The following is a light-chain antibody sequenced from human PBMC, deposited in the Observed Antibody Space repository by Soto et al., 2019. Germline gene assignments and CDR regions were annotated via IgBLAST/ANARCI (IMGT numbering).Light chain of an antibody. J-gene: IGKJ1*01. CDR1: QNVLYSSNKNY. CDR3: QQYYSTPWT. CDR2: WAS. Sequence: DIVMTQPPDSLAVSLGERATINCTSSQNVLYSSNKNYLAWFQQKPGQPPKLLIYWASTRESGVPDRFSGSGSGTDFTLTISSLQAEDVAVYYCQQYYSTPWTFGQGTKVEIK. V-gene: IGKV4-1*01.